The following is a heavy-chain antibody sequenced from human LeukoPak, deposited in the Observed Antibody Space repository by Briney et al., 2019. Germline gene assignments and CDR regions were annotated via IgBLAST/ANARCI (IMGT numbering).Heavy chain of an antibody. V-gene: IGHV4-59*01. Sequence: PSETLSLTCTVSGVSIRDYYWSWIRQPPGKGLEWIGYIYNTGTTNYNPSLKSRVTISVDTSKSQFSLTLSSVTAADTAVYYCARNGEAVAGTSFFDYWGQGTLVTVSS. CDR3: ARNGEAVAGTSFFDY. J-gene: IGHJ4*02. CDR2: IYNTGTT. D-gene: IGHD6-19*01. CDR1: GVSIRDYY.